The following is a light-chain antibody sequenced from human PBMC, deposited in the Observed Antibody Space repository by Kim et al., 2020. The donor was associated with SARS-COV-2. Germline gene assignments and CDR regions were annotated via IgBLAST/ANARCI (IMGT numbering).Light chain of an antibody. CDR1: QSVSSNY. CDR3: QQYGSAPMYT. CDR2: GAS. V-gene: IGKV3-20*01. J-gene: IGKJ2*01. Sequence: SPGESATLSCRASQSVSSNYLAWYQQKPGHAPSLLIYGASTRATGIPDRFSGSGSGTDFTLTISRLEPEDFAVYYCQQYGSAPMYTFGQGTKLEIK.